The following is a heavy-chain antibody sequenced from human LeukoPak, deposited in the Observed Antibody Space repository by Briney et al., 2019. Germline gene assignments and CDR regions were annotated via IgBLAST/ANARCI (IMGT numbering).Heavy chain of an antibody. Sequence: SETLSLTCTVSGGSISSYYWSWIRQPPGKGLEWIGYIYYSGSTNYNPSLKSRVTISVDTSKNQFSLKLSSVTAADTAVYYCARFGELEPREWNWLDPWGQGTLVTVSS. D-gene: IGHD1-1*01. CDR3: ARFGELEPREWNWLDP. CDR1: GGSISSYY. J-gene: IGHJ5*02. V-gene: IGHV4-59*01. CDR2: IYYSGST.